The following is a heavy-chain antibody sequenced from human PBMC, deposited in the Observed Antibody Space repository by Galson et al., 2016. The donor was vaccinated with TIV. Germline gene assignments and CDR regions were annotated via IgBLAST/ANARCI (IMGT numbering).Heavy chain of an antibody. V-gene: IGHV4-38-2*02. CDR3: ARDCTSTTCHIYYYGMDV. CDR1: GYSISSGYY. D-gene: IGHD2-2*02. Sequence: ETLSLTCTVSGYSISSGYYWGWIRQPPGKGLEWIGNIYHTGSTYSNPSLRSRLTMSVDTSKNQFSLILTSVTAADTAVYYCARDCTSTTCHIYYYGMDVWGQGTTVTVSS. J-gene: IGHJ6*02. CDR2: IYHTGST.